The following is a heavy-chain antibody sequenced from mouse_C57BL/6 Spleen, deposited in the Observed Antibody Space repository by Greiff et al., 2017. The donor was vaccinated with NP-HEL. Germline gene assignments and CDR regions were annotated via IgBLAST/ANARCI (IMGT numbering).Heavy chain of an antibody. D-gene: IGHD2-1*01. J-gene: IGHJ4*01. CDR1: GYTFTSYW. CDR3: SSDGNYNYAIDY. Sequence: VQLQQSGAELVKPGASVKLSCKASGYTFTSYWMHWVKQRPGRGLEWIGRIDPKSGGTKYNEKFKSKATLTVDKPSSTAYMQLSSLTSEDSAVYCCSSDGNYNYAIDYWGQGTSVTVSS. CDR2: IDPKSGGT. V-gene: IGHV1-72*01.